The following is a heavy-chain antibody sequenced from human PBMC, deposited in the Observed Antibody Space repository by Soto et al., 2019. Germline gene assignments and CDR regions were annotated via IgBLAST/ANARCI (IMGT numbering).Heavy chain of an antibody. CDR3: VRDRTEYGSYGSSYYDVFDI. V-gene: IGHV3-7*05. CDR2: INRDGTEK. J-gene: IGHJ3*02. D-gene: IGHD6-6*01. CDR1: GFTFNAYW. Sequence: EVQLVESGGGLVQPGGSLRLSCAASGFTFNAYWMTWVRQAPGKGLEWVANINRDGTEKNYVDSVEGRFTVSRDNAKNSLHLQMYSLRAEDTAVYYCVRDRTEYGSYGSSYYDVFDIWGQGTKVTVSS.